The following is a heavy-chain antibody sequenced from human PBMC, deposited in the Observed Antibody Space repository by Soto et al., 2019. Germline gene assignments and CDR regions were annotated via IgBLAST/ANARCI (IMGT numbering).Heavy chain of an antibody. CDR3: ARSIAVGGLDY. J-gene: IGHJ4*02. CDR1: GFFFNSYA. V-gene: IGHV3-30-3*01. Sequence: GGSLRLSCAASGFFFNSYAIHWVRQAPGKGLEWVAVISNDETKKYFADSVKGRVSISRDSYKNTVYLQMDSLRAEDTAVYYCARSIAVGGLDYWGPGTLVTVSS. D-gene: IGHD6-19*01. CDR2: ISNDETKK.